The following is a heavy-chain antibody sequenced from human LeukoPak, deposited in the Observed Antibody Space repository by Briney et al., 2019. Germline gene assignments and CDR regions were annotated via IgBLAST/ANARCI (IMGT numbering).Heavy chain of an antibody. V-gene: IGHV4-39*07. CDR1: GGSISSSSYS. Sequence: PSETLSLTCTVSGGSISSSSYSWGWIRQPPGKGLEWIGSMFYSGSTYYNPSLKSRVTISVDTSKNQFSLKLSSVTAADTAVYYCARVGYDSSPDPWGQGTLVTVSS. CDR2: MFYSGST. J-gene: IGHJ5*02. D-gene: IGHD6-6*01. CDR3: ARVGYDSSPDP.